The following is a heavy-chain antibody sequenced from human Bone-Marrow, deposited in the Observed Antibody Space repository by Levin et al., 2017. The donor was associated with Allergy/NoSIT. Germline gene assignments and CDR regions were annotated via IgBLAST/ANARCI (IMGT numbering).Heavy chain of an antibody. V-gene: IGHV3-21*01. CDR2: ISSSSSYI. D-gene: IGHD2-15*01. CDR1: GFTFSSSS. CDR3: ARDAYGYDAFDI. Sequence: LSLPCAASGFTFSSSSMNWVRQAPGKGLEWVSSISSSSSYIYYADSVKGRFTISRDNAKNSLYLQMNSLRAEDTAVYYCARDAYGYDAFDIWGQGTMVTVSS. J-gene: IGHJ3*02.